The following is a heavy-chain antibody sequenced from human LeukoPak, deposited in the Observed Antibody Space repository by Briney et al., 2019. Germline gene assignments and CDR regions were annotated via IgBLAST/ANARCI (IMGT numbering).Heavy chain of an antibody. D-gene: IGHD6-6*01. J-gene: IGHJ6*03. CDR3: ARSPRARPPYYYYMDV. CDR1: GGSFSGYY. V-gene: IGHV4-34*01. Sequence: SETLSLTCAVYGGSFSGYYWSWIRQPPGKGLEWIGEINHSGSTNYNPSLKSRVTISVDTSKNQFSLKLSSVTAADTAVYYCARSPRARPPYYYYMDVWGKGTTVTVSS. CDR2: INHSGST.